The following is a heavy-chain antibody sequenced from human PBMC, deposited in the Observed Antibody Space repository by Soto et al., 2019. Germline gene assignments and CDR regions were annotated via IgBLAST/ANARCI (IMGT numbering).Heavy chain of an antibody. CDR2: ISAYNGDT. CDR1: GYTFTNYG. CDR3: ARLRQLVGYFYYCMDV. J-gene: IGHJ6*03. Sequence: QVQLLQSGAEVKKPGASVKVSCKASGYTFTNYGITWVRQAPGQGLEWMGWISAYNGDTHYTQRLQGRVTMTTDTSTSTAYMELRGLRSDDAAVYYCARLRQLVGYFYYCMDVWGKGTTVTVSS. D-gene: IGHD6-6*01. V-gene: IGHV1-18*01.